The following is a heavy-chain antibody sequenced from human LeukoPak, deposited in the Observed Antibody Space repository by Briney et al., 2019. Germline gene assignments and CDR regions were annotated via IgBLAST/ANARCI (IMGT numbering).Heavy chain of an antibody. J-gene: IGHJ6*02. CDR3: ARDGGASYGNVIRSSVYYGMDV. V-gene: IGHV3-53*01. CDR1: GLPVNSNY. D-gene: IGHD3-16*01. CDR2: INSGGST. Sequence: GGSLSLPRAASGLPVNSNYMSWVPQAPGKGLEWVSVINSGGSTYYADFVKGRFTISRDNSKNTLYLQMNSLRAEDTAVYYCARDGGASYGNVIRSSVYYGMDVWGQGTTVTVSS.